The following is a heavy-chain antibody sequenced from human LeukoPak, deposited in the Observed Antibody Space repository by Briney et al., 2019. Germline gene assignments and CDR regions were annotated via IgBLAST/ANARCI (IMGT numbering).Heavy chain of an antibody. CDR3: ARDYYDSSGYDYDY. J-gene: IGHJ4*02. D-gene: IGHD3-22*01. V-gene: IGHV3-23*01. CDR2: ISATGDRT. CDR1: GFTFSGYT. Sequence: PGASLRLSCAASGFTFSGYTMSWVRQAPEKGLEWVSAISATGDRTYYAESVKGRFTISRDNSKNTLYLQMNSLRAEDTALYYCARDYYDSSGYDYDYWGQGTMVTVSS.